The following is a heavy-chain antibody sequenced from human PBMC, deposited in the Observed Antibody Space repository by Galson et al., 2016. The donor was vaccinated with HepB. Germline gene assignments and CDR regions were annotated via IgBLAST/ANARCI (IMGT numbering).Heavy chain of an antibody. Sequence: SETLSLTCTVSGASISSGDYYWGWIRQPPGKGLEWIGTFYFSGSDYYNPSLKSRATVSVDTSKNLSSLKLTPVTAADTAVYYCGLITATGNRWYFDLWGRGTLVSVSS. V-gene: IGHV4-39*01. D-gene: IGHD6-13*01. CDR1: GASISSGDYY. CDR3: GLITATGNRWYFDL. CDR2: FYFSGSD. J-gene: IGHJ2*01.